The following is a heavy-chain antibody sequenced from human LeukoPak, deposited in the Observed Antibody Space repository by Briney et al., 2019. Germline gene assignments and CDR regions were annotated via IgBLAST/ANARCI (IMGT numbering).Heavy chain of an antibody. V-gene: IGHV3-23*01. J-gene: IGHJ4*02. CDR2: ISGSGGST. D-gene: IGHD2-15*01. CDR3: AKEEKEYCSGGSCYYGTLDY. Sequence: GGSLRLSCAASGFTFSSYGMSWVRQAPGKGLEWVSAISGSGGSTYYADSVKGRFTISRDNSKNTLYLQMNSLRAKDTAVYYCAKEEKEYCSGGSCYYGTLDYWGQGTLVTVSS. CDR1: GFTFSSYG.